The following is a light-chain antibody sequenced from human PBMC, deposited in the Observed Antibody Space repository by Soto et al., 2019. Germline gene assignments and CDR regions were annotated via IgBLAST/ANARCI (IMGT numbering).Light chain of an antibody. CDR2: DVG. J-gene: IGLJ2*01. CDR3: AAWDDSLSGRV. Sequence: QSALTQPRSVSGSPGQSVTISCTGTNSDVGAYNYVSWYQQHPGKAPKLMIYDVGKRPSGVPDRFSGSKSGTSASLAISGLRSEDEADYYCAAWDDSLSGRVFGGGTKLTVL. V-gene: IGLV2-11*01. CDR1: NSDVGAYNY.